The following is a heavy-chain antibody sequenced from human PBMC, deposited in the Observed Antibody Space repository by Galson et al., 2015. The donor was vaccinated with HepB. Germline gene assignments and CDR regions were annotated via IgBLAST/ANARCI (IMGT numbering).Heavy chain of an antibody. CDR1: GYTFTGYY. V-gene: IGHV1-2*02. Sequence: SVKVSCKASGYTFTGYYMHWVRQAPGQGLEWMGWINPNSGGTNYAQKFQGRVTMTRDTSISTAYMELSRLRSDDTAVYYCARDPDMVRGVTSYGMDVWGQGTTVTVSS. D-gene: IGHD3-10*01. J-gene: IGHJ6*02. CDR3: ARDPDMVRGVTSYGMDV. CDR2: INPNSGGT.